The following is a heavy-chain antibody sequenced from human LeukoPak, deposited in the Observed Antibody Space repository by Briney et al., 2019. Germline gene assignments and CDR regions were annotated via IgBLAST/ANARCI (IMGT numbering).Heavy chain of an antibody. V-gene: IGHV1-46*01. Sequence: GASVKVSCTASGFTFIGHYMQSVRQAPGQGLEWMGIINPSDGSRKYAQKFQGRVTMTGDTSTNTVYMELSSLRSEDTVMYYCASCWSNWHCYKCDPWGQGTLVTVSS. CDR1: GFTFIGHY. D-gene: IGHD1-7*01. CDR3: ASCWSNWHCYKCDP. J-gene: IGHJ5*02. CDR2: INPSDGSR.